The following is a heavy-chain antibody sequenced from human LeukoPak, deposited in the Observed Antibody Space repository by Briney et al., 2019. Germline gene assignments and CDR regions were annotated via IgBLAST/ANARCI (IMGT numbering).Heavy chain of an antibody. V-gene: IGHV1-8*01. CDR3: ARGQRPSGSYPGDAFDI. CDR2: MNPNSGHT. CDR1: GYTFTSYD. J-gene: IGHJ3*02. D-gene: IGHD3-10*01. Sequence: ASVKVSCKASGYTFTSYDINWVRQATGQGLEWMGWMNPNSGHTGYAQKFQGRVTMTRNTSISTAYMELSSLRSEDTAVYYCARGQRPSGSYPGDAFDIWGQGTMVTVSS.